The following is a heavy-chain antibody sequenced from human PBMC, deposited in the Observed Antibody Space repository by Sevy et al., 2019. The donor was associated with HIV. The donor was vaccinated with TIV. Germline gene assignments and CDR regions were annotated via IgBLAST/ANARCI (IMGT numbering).Heavy chain of an antibody. CDR2: IYQSGNT. CDR3: ASFARLLIISGDVFEI. V-gene: IGHV4-38-2*01. J-gene: IGHJ3*02. CDR1: AYSVSSAYS. D-gene: IGHD3-9*01. Sequence: SETLSLTCAVSAYSVSSAYSWGWIRQPPGKGLEWIGNIYQSGNTYYNPSLKSRVTISVDPSNNQFSLRLTSVTAADTAVYYCASFARLLIISGDVFEIWGQGTMVTVSS.